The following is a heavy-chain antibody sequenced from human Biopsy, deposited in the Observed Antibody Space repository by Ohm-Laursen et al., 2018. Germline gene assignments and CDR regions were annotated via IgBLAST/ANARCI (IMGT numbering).Heavy chain of an antibody. J-gene: IGHJ5*01. CDR2: IRDKANSYTT. V-gene: IGHV3-72*01. Sequence: SLRLSCAASGFTFSSHAMSWVRQAPGKGLEWVGRIRDKANSYTTDYAASVKGRFTISRDDSTNSLYLQMNSLKTEDTALYYCARAGRYCSGGGCYSWFDSWGQGTLVTVSS. CDR1: GFTFSSHA. CDR3: ARAGRYCSGGGCYSWFDS. D-gene: IGHD2-15*01.